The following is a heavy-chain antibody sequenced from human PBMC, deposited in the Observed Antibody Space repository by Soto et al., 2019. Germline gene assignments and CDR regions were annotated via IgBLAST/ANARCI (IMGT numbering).Heavy chain of an antibody. V-gene: IGHV1-8*01. CDR2: MNPHSGET. CDR3: ARGSPGPVDH. CDR1: GYSFTSLH. Sequence: QVQLVQSGAEVRRPGASVKVSCKASGYSFTSLHFNWVRQATGQGLEWIGWMNPHSGETGYAQRFQGRVTMTRDISLSTAYMELRGLTSHDTAAYFCARGSPGPVDHWGQGTLVTVSS. J-gene: IGHJ4*02. D-gene: IGHD3-10*01.